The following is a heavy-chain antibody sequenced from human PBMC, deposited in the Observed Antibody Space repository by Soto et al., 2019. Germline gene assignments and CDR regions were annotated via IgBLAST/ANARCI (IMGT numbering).Heavy chain of an antibody. CDR1: GYSFITYG. V-gene: IGHV1-18*01. D-gene: IGHD1-1*01. J-gene: IGHJ4*02. Sequence: GASVKVSCKASGYSFITYGISWVRQAPGQGLEWTGWISPNNGNTNYAQKLQGRVTMTTDTSTSTAYMELWSLRSDDTAVYYCARADPTTGTTVYFDYWGQGTLVTVSS. CDR2: ISPNNGNT. CDR3: ARADPTTGTTVYFDY.